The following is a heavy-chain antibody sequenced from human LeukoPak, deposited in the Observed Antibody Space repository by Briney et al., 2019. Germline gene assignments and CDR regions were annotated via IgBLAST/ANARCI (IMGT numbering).Heavy chain of an antibody. Sequence: SETLSLTCTVSGYSISSGYYWGWIRQPPGKGLEWIGSIYHSGSTYYNPSLKSRVTISVDTSKNQFSLKLSSVTAADTAMYYCARDGGSYSVHWFDPWGQGTLVTVSS. CDR2: IYHSGST. D-gene: IGHD1-26*01. CDR1: GYSISSGYY. V-gene: IGHV4-38-2*02. J-gene: IGHJ5*02. CDR3: ARDGGSYSVHWFDP.